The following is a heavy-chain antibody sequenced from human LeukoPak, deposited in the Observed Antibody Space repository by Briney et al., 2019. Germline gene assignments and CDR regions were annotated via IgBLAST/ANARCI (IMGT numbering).Heavy chain of an antibody. CDR2: MNPNSGRT. J-gene: IGHJ6*03. V-gene: IGHV1-8*01. Sequence: ASVKVSCKASGYTLTSYDINWVRQATGQGLEWMGWMNPNSGRTGYAQNFQGRITITRNTSISTAYMELSSLRSEDTAVYYCTRAVVPAAISPYYYYYMDVWGKGTTVTVSS. CDR1: GYTLTSYD. CDR3: TRAVVPAAISPYYYYYMDV. D-gene: IGHD2-2*01.